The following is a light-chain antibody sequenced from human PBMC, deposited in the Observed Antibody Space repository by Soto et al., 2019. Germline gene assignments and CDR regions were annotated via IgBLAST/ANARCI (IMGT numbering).Light chain of an antibody. CDR3: QQSYRIPLT. CDR1: QSISSY. CDR2: AAS. Sequence: DIQMTQSPSSLSASVGDRVTITCRSSQSISSYLNWYQQKPGKAPKLLIYAASSLESGVPSRFSGSAATTDFTLTSSSVQHEDFANYCRQQSYRIPLTFGGGTKVEIK. J-gene: IGKJ4*01. V-gene: IGKV1-39*01.